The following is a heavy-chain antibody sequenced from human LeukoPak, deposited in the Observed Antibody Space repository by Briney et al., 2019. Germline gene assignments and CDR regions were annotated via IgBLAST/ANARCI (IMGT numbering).Heavy chain of an antibody. CDR2: ISGSGGST. D-gene: IGHD1-26*01. Sequence: GGSLRLSCAASGFTFSSYAMSWVRQAPGKGLEWVSAISGSGGSTYYADSVKGRFTVSRDNSKNTLYLQMNSLRAEDTAVYYCAKDLRVSLVVGLNDYWGQGTLVTVSS. V-gene: IGHV3-23*01. CDR3: AKDLRVSLVVGLNDY. CDR1: GFTFSSYA. J-gene: IGHJ4*02.